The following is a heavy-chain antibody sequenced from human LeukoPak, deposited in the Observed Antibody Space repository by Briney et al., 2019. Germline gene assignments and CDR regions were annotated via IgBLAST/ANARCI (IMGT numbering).Heavy chain of an antibody. CDR2: IYPGDSDT. V-gene: IGHV5-51*01. D-gene: IGHD1-26*01. CDR1: GYSFTSYW. Sequence: GESLKISCKGSGYSFTSYWIGWVRQMPGKGLEWMGIIYPGDSDTRYSPSFQGQVTISADKSISTAYLQWSSLKASDTAMYYCARRTVGSQNRDAFYIWGQGKKVTVSS. CDR3: ARRTVGSQNRDAFYI. J-gene: IGHJ3*02.